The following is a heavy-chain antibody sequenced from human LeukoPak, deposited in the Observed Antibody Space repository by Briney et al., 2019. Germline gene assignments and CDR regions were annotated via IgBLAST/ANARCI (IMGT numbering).Heavy chain of an antibody. CDR1: GYTFTSYG. Sequence: ASVKVSCKASGYTFTSYGISWVRQAPGQGLEWMGWISAYNGNTNYAQKLQGRVTMTTDTSTSTAYMELRSLRSDDTAVYYCARDLLLARKRHYYYGSGPGYWGQGTLVTVSS. J-gene: IGHJ4*02. CDR2: ISAYNGNT. V-gene: IGHV1-18*01. D-gene: IGHD3-10*01. CDR3: ARDLLLARKRHYYYGSGPGY.